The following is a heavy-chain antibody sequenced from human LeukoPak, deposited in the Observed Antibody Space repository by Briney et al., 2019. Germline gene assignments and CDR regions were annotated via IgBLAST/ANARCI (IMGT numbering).Heavy chain of an antibody. CDR2: INPNSGGT. V-gene: IGHV1-2*06. D-gene: IGHD3-16*01. CDR1: GYTFTDYF. J-gene: IGHJ4*02. Sequence: ASVNVSCKASGYTFTDYFMHWVRQAPGQGLEWLGRINPNSGGTNYAQKFRGRVTMTRDTSLTTAYMELSSLKSNDTAVYYCARERQQQGEDYWGQGTLVTVSS. CDR3: ARERQQQGEDY.